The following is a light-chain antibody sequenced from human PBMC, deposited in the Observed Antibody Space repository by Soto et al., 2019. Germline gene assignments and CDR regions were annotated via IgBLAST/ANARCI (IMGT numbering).Light chain of an antibody. CDR3: NSYRSMSTLV. J-gene: IGLJ1*01. V-gene: IGLV2-14*01. CDR1: SSDVGGYNY. CDR2: EVT. Sequence: QSALTQPASVSGSPGQSITIYCTGTSSDVGGYNYVSWYQQHPGKAPKLLIHEVTTRPSGVSNRFSGSKSGNTASLTISGLQAEDEADYYCNSYRSMSTLVFGTGTKVT.